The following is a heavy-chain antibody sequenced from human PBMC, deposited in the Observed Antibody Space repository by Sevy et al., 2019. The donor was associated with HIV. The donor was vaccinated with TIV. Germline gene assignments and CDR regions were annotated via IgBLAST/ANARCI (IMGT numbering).Heavy chain of an antibody. V-gene: IGHV3-23*01. CDR3: AKVDVVVPVADYGMDV. CDR2: LSRSGGST. J-gene: IGHJ6*02. D-gene: IGHD2-2*01. Sequence: GGSLRLACAASRFTFSNYAMSWVRRAPGKGLEWVSSLSRSGGSTDYADSVKGRFTISRDNSKNTLYLQMNRLRAEDTAVYYCAKVDVVVPVADYGMDVWVQGTTVTVSS. CDR1: RFTFSNYA.